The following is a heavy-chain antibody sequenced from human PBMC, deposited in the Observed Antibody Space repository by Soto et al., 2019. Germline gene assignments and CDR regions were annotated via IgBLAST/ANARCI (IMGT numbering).Heavy chain of an antibody. CDR1: GYTFTSYY. Sequence: QVQLVQSGAEVKKPGASVKVSCKASGYTFTSYYMHWVRQAPGQGLEWMGIINPSGGSTSYAQKFQGRVTMTRDTSTSTVYMELSSLRSEDTAVYYCARGRGPSLPPTVTTRPFDYWGQGTLVTVSS. CDR3: ARGRGPSLPPTVTTRPFDY. V-gene: IGHV1-46*03. D-gene: IGHD4-17*01. J-gene: IGHJ4*02. CDR2: INPSGGST.